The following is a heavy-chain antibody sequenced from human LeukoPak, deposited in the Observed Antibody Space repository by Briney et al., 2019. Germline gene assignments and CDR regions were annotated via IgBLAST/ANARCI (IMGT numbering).Heavy chain of an antibody. CDR3: ARDRDYYGSGSSYFDY. CDR2: IYYSGNT. V-gene: IGHV4-61*08. CDR1: GGSISSGGYY. D-gene: IGHD3-10*01. J-gene: IGHJ4*02. Sequence: SQTLSLTCTVSGGSISSGGYYWSWIRQHPGKGLEWIGYIYYSGNTNYNPSLRSRVTISVDTSKNQFSLKLSSVTAADTAVYYCARDRDYYGSGSSYFDYWGQGTLVTVSS.